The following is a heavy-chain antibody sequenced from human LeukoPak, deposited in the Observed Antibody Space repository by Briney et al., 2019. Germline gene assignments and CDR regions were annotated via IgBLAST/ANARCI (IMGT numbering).Heavy chain of an antibody. J-gene: IGHJ4*02. CDR3: AKEAFLYYDSSGYYFDY. CDR2: ISGSGRST. CDR1: GFTFSSYA. D-gene: IGHD3-22*01. V-gene: IGHV3-23*01. Sequence: GGSLRLSCAASGFTFSSYAMSWVRQAPGKGLEWVSAISGSGRSTCYADSVKGRFTISRDNSKNTLYLQMNGLRAEDTAVYYCAKEAFLYYDSSGYYFDYWGQGTLVTVSS.